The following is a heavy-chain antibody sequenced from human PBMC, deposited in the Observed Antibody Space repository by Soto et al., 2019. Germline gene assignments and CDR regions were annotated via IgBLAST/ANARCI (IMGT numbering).Heavy chain of an antibody. CDR2: TYYRSRWYN. V-gene: IGHV6-1*01. CDR3: AREFPYYASSDSYLDY. D-gene: IGHD3-16*01. Sequence: SQTLSLTCVISGDSVSGNSAAWNWIRQSPSRGLEWLGRTYYRSRWYNDYAVSVKSRITVTPDTTKNQFALHLNSVTPEDTAVDYCAREFPYYASSDSYLDYWGQGALVTVSS. CDR1: GDSVSGNSAA. J-gene: IGHJ4*02.